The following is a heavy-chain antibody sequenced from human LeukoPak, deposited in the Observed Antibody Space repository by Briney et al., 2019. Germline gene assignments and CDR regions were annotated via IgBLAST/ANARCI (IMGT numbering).Heavy chain of an antibody. CDR3: AREGINMEYSSSGAFDI. D-gene: IGHD6-6*01. CDR1: GGTFSSYA. J-gene: IGHJ3*02. CDR2: IIPIFGTA. Sequence: SVKVSCKASGGTFSSYAISWVRQAPGQGLEWMGGIIPIFGTANYAQKFQGRVTITTDESTSTAYMELSSLRSEDTAVYYCAREGINMEYSSSGAFDIWGQGTMVTVSS. V-gene: IGHV1-69*05.